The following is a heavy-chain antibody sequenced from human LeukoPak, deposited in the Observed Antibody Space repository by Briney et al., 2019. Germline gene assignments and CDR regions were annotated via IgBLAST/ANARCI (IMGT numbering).Heavy chain of an antibody. V-gene: IGHV3-48*03. Sequence: GGSLRLSCAASGFTFSSYEMNWVRQAPGKGLEWVSYISSSGSTIYYADSVKGRFTISRDNAKNSLYLQMNSLRAEDTAVYYCARGSVDTAMPGDYWGQGTLVTVSP. J-gene: IGHJ4*02. CDR3: ARGSVDTAMPGDY. CDR2: ISSSGSTI. CDR1: GFTFSSYE. D-gene: IGHD5-18*01.